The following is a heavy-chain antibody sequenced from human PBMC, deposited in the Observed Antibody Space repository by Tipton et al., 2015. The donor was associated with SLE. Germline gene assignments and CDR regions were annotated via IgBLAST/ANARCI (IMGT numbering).Heavy chain of an antibody. Sequence: TLSLTCTVSGGSISSYYWSWIRQPPGKGLEWIGYIYYSGSTNYNPSLKRRVTISVDTSKNQFSLKLSSVTAADTAVYYCATKLVDTAMVPLYYYYYYMDVWGKGTTVTVSS. CDR3: ATKLVDTAMVPLYYYYYYMDV. CDR2: IYYSGST. D-gene: IGHD5-18*01. V-gene: IGHV4-59*01. J-gene: IGHJ6*03. CDR1: GGSISSYY.